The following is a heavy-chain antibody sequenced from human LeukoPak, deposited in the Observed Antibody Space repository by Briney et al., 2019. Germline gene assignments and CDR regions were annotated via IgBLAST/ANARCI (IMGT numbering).Heavy chain of an antibody. CDR2: ISGSGGST. V-gene: IGHV3-23*01. J-gene: IGHJ4*02. D-gene: IGHD3-22*01. CDR3: AKFLSHYYDSSGPYFDY. Sequence: GGSLRLSCAASGFTFSSYAMSWVRQAPGKGLEWVSAISGSGGSTYYADSVKGRFTISRDNSKNTLYLQMNSLRAEDTAVYYCAKFLSHYYDSSGPYFDYWGQGTLVTVSS. CDR1: GFTFSSYA.